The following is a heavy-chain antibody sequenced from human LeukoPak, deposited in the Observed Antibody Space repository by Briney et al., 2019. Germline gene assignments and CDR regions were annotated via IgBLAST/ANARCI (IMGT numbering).Heavy chain of an antibody. CDR3: AKDRRSGYSYGYSLY. CDR2: IRYDGSNK. CDR1: GFTFSSYG. V-gene: IGHV3-30*02. D-gene: IGHD5-18*01. Sequence: GGSLRLSCAASGFTFSSYGMHWVRQAPGKGLEWVAFIRYDGSNKYYADSVKGRFTISRDNSKNTLYLQMNSLRAEDTAVYYCAKDRRSGYSYGYSLYWGQGTLVTVSS. J-gene: IGHJ4*02.